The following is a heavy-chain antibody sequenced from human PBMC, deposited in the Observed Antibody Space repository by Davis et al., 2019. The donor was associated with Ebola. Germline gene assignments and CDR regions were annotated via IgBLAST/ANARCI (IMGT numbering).Heavy chain of an antibody. CDR1: GGSISSYY. D-gene: IGHD3-10*01. Sequence: SETLSLTCTVSGGSISSYYWTWIRQPPGKGLEWIAYMFYNGGVNYNPSLKSRVTISVDTSKNQFSLKLRSVTAADTAIYYCARAQYGSGSYYFYYYGLDVWGQGTTVTLSS. CDR3: ARAQYGSGSYYFYYYGLDV. V-gene: IGHV4-59*08. CDR2: MFYNGGV. J-gene: IGHJ6*02.